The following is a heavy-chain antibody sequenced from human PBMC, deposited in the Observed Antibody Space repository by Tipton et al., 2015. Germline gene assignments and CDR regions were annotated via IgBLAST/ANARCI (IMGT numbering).Heavy chain of an antibody. CDR2: INWNSAVI. Sequence: SLRLSCAASGFAFDNYAMHWVRQVPGKGLEWVSSINWNSAVIGYADSVKGRFTIPRDNAKNSLYLQMNSLRAEDTAVYYCARSGGYGWDQWGQGTLVTVSS. V-gene: IGHV3-9*01. D-gene: IGHD5-12*01. CDR3: ARSGGYGWDQ. CDR1: GFAFDNYA. J-gene: IGHJ4*02.